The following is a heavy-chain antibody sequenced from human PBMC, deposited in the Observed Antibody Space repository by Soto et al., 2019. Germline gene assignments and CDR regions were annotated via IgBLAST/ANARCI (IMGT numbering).Heavy chain of an antibody. V-gene: IGHV3-11*05. D-gene: IGHD1-26*01. CDR3: ASRVGAGWFDP. J-gene: IGHJ5*02. Sequence: QVQLVESGGGLVKPGGSLRLSCAASGFTFSDYYMSWIRQAPGKGLEWVSYISSSSSYTNYADSVKGRFTISRDNAKNSLYLQMNSLRGEDTAVYYCASRVGAGWFDPWGQGTLVTVSS. CDR1: GFTFSDYY. CDR2: ISSSSSYT.